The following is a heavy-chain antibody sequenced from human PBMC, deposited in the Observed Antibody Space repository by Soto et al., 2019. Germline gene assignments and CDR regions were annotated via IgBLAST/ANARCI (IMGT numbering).Heavy chain of an antibody. CDR1: GYTFTTFN. Sequence: QVQLVQSGAEVKKPGASVKISCKASGYTFTTFNIHWVRQAPGQSLDYMGWINPENGDTNYSQKFQTRVTFTRDTSANTAYMELSSLISEDTAVYYCTRDPQGYYTGMDVWGQGTTVTVSS. CDR2: INPENGDT. D-gene: IGHD2-2*02. CDR3: TRDPQGYYTGMDV. J-gene: IGHJ6*02. V-gene: IGHV1-3*01.